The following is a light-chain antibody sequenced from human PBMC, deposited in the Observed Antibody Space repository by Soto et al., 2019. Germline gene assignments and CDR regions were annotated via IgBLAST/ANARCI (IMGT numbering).Light chain of an antibody. V-gene: IGKV1-5*01. CDR3: QQSHTLPFT. CDR1: QSISSW. J-gene: IGKJ4*01. Sequence: DIQMTQSPSTLSASVGDRVTITCRASQSISSWLAWYQQKPGKAPKLLIYDASSLESGVPSRFSGSGSGTEFSLTISSLRLEDFATYFCQQSHTLPFTFGGGTKVDIK. CDR2: DAS.